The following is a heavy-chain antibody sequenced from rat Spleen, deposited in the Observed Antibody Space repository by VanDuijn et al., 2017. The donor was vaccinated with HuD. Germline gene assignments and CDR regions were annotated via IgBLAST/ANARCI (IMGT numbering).Heavy chain of an antibody. CDR1: GITFSNYG. D-gene: IGHD1-11*01. V-gene: IGHV5-7*01. CDR3: ARPNYGYPFAY. Sequence: EVQLVESGGGLVQPGRSLKLSCAASGITFSNYGMHWIRQAPKKGLEWVATITYDGSGTYYRDSVKGRFTISRDNAKSTLFLQMDSLRSEDTATYYCARPNYGYPFAYWGQGTLVTVSS. CDR2: ITYDGSGT. J-gene: IGHJ3*01.